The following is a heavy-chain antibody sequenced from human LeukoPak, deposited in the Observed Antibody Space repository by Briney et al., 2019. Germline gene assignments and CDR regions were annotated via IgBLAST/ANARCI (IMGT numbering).Heavy chain of an antibody. D-gene: IGHD5-12*01. V-gene: IGHV4-34*01. J-gene: IGHJ3*02. CDR3: AREIGVATVGHAFDI. CDR1: GGSFRCYY. Sequence: SETLSLTCAVYGGSFRCYYWSWIRQPPGKGLEWIGKINHSGSTNYNPSLKSRVTISVDTSKNQFSLNLSSVTAADTAVYYCAREIGVATVGHAFDIWGQGTMVTVSS. CDR2: INHSGST.